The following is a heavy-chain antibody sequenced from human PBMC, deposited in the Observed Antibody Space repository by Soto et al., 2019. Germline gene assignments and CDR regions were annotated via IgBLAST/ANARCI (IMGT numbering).Heavy chain of an antibody. CDR1: GYSFTSYW. J-gene: IGHJ5*02. D-gene: IGHD2-15*01. CDR2: IYPSDSDT. Sequence: EVQLVQSGTEVKKPGESLKISCKGFGYSFTSYWIAWVRQMPGKGLEWMGIIYPSDSDTRYSPSFQGQVTISADKSISTAYLQWSSLKASDTAMYYCARQTSLYCSGGNCYHNPFDPWGQGTLVTVSS. CDR3: ARQTSLYCSGGNCYHNPFDP. V-gene: IGHV5-51*01.